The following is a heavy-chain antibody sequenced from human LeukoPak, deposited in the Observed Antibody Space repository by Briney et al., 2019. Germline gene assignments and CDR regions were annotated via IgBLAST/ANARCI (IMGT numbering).Heavy chain of an antibody. J-gene: IGHJ4*02. V-gene: IGHV3-30-3*01. CDR1: GFTFSSYA. Sequence: GRSLRLSCAASGFTFSSYAMHWVRQAPGKGLEWVAVISYDGSNKYYADSVKGRFTISRDNSKNTLYLQMNSLRAEDTAVYYCARDRISSIAAAGTLDYWGQGTLVTVSS. CDR3: ARDRISSIAAAGTLDY. CDR2: ISYDGSNK. D-gene: IGHD6-13*01.